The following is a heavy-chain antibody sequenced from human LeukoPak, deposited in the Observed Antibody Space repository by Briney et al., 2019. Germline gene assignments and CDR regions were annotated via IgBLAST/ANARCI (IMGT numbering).Heavy chain of an antibody. V-gene: IGHV3-30*18. J-gene: IGHJ4*02. CDR3: AKDGIAVD. Sequence: GGSLRLSCAASGFTFSSYSMNWVRQAPGKGLEWVAVISYDGSNKYYADSVKGRFTISRDNSKNTLYLQMNSLRAEDTAVYYCAKDGIAVDWGQGTLVTVSS. CDR2: ISYDGSNK. D-gene: IGHD6-19*01. CDR1: GFTFSSYS.